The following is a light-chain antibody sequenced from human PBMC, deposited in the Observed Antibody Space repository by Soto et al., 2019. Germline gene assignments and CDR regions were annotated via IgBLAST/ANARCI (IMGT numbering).Light chain of an antibody. J-gene: IGLJ1*01. CDR1: SSEVGDYKY. CDR2: VVS. Sequence: QSALTQPASVSGSPGQSITISCTGTSSEVGDYKYVSWYQQHPDKAPKLIISVVSNRPSGVSNRFSGSKSGNTASLTISGLQAEDEADYYCGSYTSSDTPYVFGTGTKLTVL. V-gene: IGLV2-14*01. CDR3: GSYTSSDTPYV.